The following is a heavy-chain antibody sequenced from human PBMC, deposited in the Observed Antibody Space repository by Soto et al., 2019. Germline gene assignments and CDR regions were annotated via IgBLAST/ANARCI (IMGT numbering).Heavy chain of an antibody. J-gene: IGHJ4*02. Sequence: PSETLSLTCTVSGGSISSYYWSWIRQPPGKGLEWIGYIYYSGSTNYNPSLKSRVTISVDTSKNQFSLKLSSVTAAGTAVYYCARVPEQQLGNYFDYWGQGTLVTVSS. D-gene: IGHD6-13*01. CDR2: IYYSGST. V-gene: IGHV4-59*01. CDR3: ARVPEQQLGNYFDY. CDR1: GGSISSYY.